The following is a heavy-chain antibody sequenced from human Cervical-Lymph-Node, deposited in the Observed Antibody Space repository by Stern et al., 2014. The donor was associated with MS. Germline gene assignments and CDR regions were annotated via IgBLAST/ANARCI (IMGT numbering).Heavy chain of an antibody. CDR2: ISYDGNHI. J-gene: IGHJ4*02. V-gene: IGHV3-30*03. D-gene: IGHD2-8*01. CDR3: ARDYEDTSMLFDH. Sequence: VQLVESGGAVVQPGRSLRLSCAASGFTFSSYGMHWVRQAPGKGLAWVTVISYDGNHIYYAASVKGRFTISRDNSKNTLHLQMNSVTPDDTAIYYCARDYEDTSMLFDHWGQGTLVTVSS. CDR1: GFTFSSYG.